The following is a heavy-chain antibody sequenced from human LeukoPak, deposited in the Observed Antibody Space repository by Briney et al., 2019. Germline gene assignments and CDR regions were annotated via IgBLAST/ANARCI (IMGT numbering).Heavy chain of an antibody. CDR1: GFTFSSYC. Sequence: QPGRSLRLSCAPSGFTFSSYCMHWVRQAPGKGLEWVAVISYDGSNKYCADSVKGRFTNSRDNSKNTMYLQMNSLRAEDTAVYYCAKQSGADRGHLDLWPQGTLVTVST. J-gene: IGHJ4*02. CDR2: ISYDGSNK. D-gene: IGHD4/OR15-4a*01. CDR3: AKQSGADRGHLDL. V-gene: IGHV3-30*18.